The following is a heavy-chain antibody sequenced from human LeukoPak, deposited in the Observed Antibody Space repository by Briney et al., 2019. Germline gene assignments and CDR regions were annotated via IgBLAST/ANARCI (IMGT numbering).Heavy chain of an antibody. Sequence: PGGSLRLSCAASGFTFSSYAMSWVRQAPGKGLEWVSYISSSGSTIYYADSVKGRFTISRDNAKNSLYLQMNSLRAEDTAVYYCAREGTDSYYFDYWGQGTLVTVSS. J-gene: IGHJ4*02. CDR3: AREGTDSYYFDY. V-gene: IGHV3-48*03. CDR2: ISSSGSTI. CDR1: GFTFSSYA. D-gene: IGHD1-1*01.